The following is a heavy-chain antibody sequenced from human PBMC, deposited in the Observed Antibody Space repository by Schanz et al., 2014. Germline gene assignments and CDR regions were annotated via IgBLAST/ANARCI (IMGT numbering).Heavy chain of an antibody. J-gene: IGHJ6*03. CDR1: GGTFSSYT. V-gene: IGHV1-69*02. CDR3: AGTYCSSTSCYTGYYYMDV. CDR2: IIPILGIA. Sequence: QVQLVQSVAEVKKPGSSVKVSCKASGGTFSSYTISWVRQAPGQGLEWMGRIIPILGIANYAQNFQGRVTITADKSTSTAYMELTSLRSEDTAVYYCAGTYCSSTSCYTGYYYMDVWGKGTTVTVSS. D-gene: IGHD2-2*02.